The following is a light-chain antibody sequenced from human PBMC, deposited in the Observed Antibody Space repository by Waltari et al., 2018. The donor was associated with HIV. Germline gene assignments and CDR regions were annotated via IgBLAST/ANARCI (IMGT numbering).Light chain of an antibody. J-gene: IGLJ3*02. CDR3: SSYTTSSTWV. Sequence: QSTLTQPPSVSGSLGQSVTIARSGTSSAIGSYNRVSWYQQPPVTAPKLIIYEVTNRPSGVAVRFSGSKSGNTASLTISGLQAEDEADYYCSSYTTSSTWVFGGGTQLTVL. V-gene: IGLV2-18*02. CDR2: EVT. CDR1: SSAIGSYNR.